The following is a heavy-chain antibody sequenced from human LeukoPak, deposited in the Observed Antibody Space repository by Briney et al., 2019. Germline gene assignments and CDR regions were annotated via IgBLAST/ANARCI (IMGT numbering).Heavy chain of an antibody. V-gene: IGHV1-69*01. J-gene: IGHJ4*02. CDR3: AREIKGIAARPGVLDY. D-gene: IGHD6-6*01. CDR1: GGTFSSYA. CDR2: IIPIFGTA. Sequence: GSSVKVSCKASGGTFSSYAISWVRQAPGQGLEWMGGIIPIFGTANYAQKFQGRVTITADESTSTAYMELSSLRSEDTAVYYCAREIKGIAARPGVLDYWGQGTLVTVSS.